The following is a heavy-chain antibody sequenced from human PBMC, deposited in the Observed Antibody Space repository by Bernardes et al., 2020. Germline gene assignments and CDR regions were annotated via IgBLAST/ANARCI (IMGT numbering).Heavy chain of an antibody. CDR3: ASAWDITTVTYRAFDI. J-gene: IGHJ3*02. D-gene: IGHD3-10*01. Sequence: GGSLRLSRAASGFSVISTYMSWVRQAPGKGLEWVSFIYSGSGGSTYYADSVKGRFTISRDNSMNTLYLQMDTLRAEDTAVYYCASAWDITTVTYRAFDIWGQGTMVTVSS. CDR1: GFSVISTY. V-gene: IGHV3-53*01. CDR2: IYSGSGGST.